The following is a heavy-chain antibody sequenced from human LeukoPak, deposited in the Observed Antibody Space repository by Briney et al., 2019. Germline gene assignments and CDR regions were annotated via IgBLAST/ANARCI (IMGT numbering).Heavy chain of an antibody. V-gene: IGHV3-11*01. CDR3: AKDGRRAAMWFSY. CDR1: GFTFSDYY. CDR2: ISSSGSTI. D-gene: IGHD2-2*01. Sequence: PGGSLRLSCAASGFTFSDYYMSWIRQAPGKGLEWVSYISSSGSTIYYADSVKGRFTISRDNAKNSLYLQMNSLRAEDTALYYCAKDGRRAAMWFSYWGQGTLVTVSS. J-gene: IGHJ4*02.